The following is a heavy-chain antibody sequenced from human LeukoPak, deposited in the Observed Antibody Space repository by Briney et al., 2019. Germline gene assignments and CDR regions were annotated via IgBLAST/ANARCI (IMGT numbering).Heavy chain of an antibody. J-gene: IGHJ4*02. CDR2: LYASGTT. V-gene: IGHV3-53*01. D-gene: IGHD6-19*01. Sequence: PGGSLRLSCAVSGFTVSSNYMGWVRQAPGKGLEWVSVLYASGTTYYADSVKGRFTISRDNSKNTLFLQMNGLRAEDTAVYYCAREDGPYSSGLLDYWGQGTLVTVSS. CDR1: GFTVSSNY. CDR3: AREDGPYSSGLLDY.